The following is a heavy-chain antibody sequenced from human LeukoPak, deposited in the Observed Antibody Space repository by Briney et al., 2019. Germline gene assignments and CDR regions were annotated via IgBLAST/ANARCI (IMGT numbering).Heavy chain of an antibody. J-gene: IGHJ4*02. CDR3: AKHPYDILTGYYISYYFDY. V-gene: IGHV3-23*01. CDR1: GFTFSSYA. D-gene: IGHD3-9*01. CDR2: ISGSGGST. Sequence: GSLRLSCAASGFTFSSYAMSWVRQAPGKGLEWVSAISGSGGSTYYADPVKGRFTISRDNSKNTLYLQMNSLRAEDTAVYYCAKHPYDILTGYYISYYFDYWGQGTLVTVSS.